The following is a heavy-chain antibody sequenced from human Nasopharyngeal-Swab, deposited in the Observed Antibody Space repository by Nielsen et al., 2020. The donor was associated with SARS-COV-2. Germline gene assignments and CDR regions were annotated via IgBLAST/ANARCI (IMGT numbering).Heavy chain of an antibody. V-gene: IGHV3-53*01. D-gene: IGHD3-3*01. J-gene: IGHJ3*01. CDR1: GIFFSGNY. CDR3: ASPVFGVVSDAFDL. Sequence: GGSLRLSCAASGIFFSGNYINWVRQAPGMGLAWVSVVYAGGSTFYADSVKGRFTISRDNSKNKLYLQMNILRPEDTAMYYCASPVFGVVSDAFDLWGRGTMVTVSS. CDR2: VYAGGST.